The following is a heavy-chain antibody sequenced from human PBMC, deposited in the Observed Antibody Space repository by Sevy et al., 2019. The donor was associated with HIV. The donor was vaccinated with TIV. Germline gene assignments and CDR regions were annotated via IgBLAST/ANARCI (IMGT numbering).Heavy chain of an antibody. V-gene: IGHV3-21*01. D-gene: IGHD6-13*01. J-gene: IGHJ4*02. CDR2: ISSSSSYI. CDR1: GFTFSSYS. Sequence: GGSLRLSCAASGFTFSSYSMNWVRQAPGKGLEWVSSISSSSSYIYYADSVKGRLTISRDNAKNSMYLQMNSLRAEDTAVYYWARDPRTAAAGTRYFDYWGQGTLVTVSS. CDR3: ARDPRTAAAGTRYFDY.